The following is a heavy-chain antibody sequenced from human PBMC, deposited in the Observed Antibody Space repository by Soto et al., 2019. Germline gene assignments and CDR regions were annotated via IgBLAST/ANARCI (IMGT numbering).Heavy chain of an antibody. J-gene: IGHJ4*02. D-gene: IGHD1-1*01. CDR1: GFTFNNAR. CDR2: IDGGKT. V-gene: IGHV3-15*01. Sequence: GGSLRLSCAASGFTFNNARMSWVRQAPGKGLDWVGRIDGGKTDFAAPVEGRFTFSRDDSRNTLFLQMNSLKTEDTGVYYCTSTAAAKVEPLSYWGQGCLFTVSS. CDR3: TSTAAAKVEPLSY.